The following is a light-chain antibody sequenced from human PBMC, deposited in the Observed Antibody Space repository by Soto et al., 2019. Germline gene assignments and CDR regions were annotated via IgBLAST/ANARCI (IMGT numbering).Light chain of an antibody. V-gene: IGKV3-15*01. CDR3: QQYNDWPRAT. J-gene: IGKJ4*01. CDR1: QSVSSN. CDR2: GAS. Sequence: EIVMTQSPATLSVSPGERATLSCRASQSVSSNLAWYQQKPGQAPRLLIYGASTRATGIPARFSGSGSGTELTLTISSLQSEDFAVYYCQQYNDWPRATFGGGTKVEIK.